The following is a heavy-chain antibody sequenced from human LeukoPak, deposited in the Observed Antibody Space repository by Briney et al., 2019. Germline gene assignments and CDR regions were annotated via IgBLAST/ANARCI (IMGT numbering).Heavy chain of an antibody. D-gene: IGHD5-18*01. CDR1: GGSISSGDRY. J-gene: IGHJ4*02. Sequence: PSQTLSLTCTVSGGSISSGDRYWSWIRQSPGKGLEWIGYIYSTGNNYYNPSLKSRVIISVDTSKNQFSPELNSVTAADTAVYYCARDSYSYGYGGFDYWGQGILVTVSS. CDR3: ARDSYSYGYGGFDY. V-gene: IGHV4-30-4*01. CDR2: IYSTGNN.